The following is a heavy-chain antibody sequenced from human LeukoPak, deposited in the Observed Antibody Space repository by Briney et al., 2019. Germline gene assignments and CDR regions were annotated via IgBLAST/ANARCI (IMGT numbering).Heavy chain of an antibody. CDR3: AREWGLESSGFYYAY. Sequence: SVKVSCKASGGTFSRFTISWVRQAPGQGFEWMGGVTPIFGTANFAQRFQGRVSITADESTSTAFMELSSLGSEDTAVYYCAREWGLESSGFYYAYWGQGTLVTVSS. V-gene: IGHV1-69*13. CDR2: VTPIFGTA. J-gene: IGHJ4*02. D-gene: IGHD3-22*01. CDR1: GGTFSRFT.